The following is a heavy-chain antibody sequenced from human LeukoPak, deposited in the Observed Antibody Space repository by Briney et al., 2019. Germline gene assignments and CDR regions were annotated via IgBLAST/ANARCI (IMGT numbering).Heavy chain of an antibody. CDR3: AKFNTIFGVVIIDYYYYGMDV. Sequence: GGSLRLSCAASGFTFSSYWMSWVRQAPGKGLEWVANIKQDGSEKYYVDSVKGRFTISRDNAKNSLYLQMNSLRAEDTAVYYCAKFNTIFGVVIIDYYYYGMDVWGQGTTVTVSS. J-gene: IGHJ6*02. V-gene: IGHV3-7*01. CDR2: IKQDGSEK. CDR1: GFTFSSYW. D-gene: IGHD3-3*01.